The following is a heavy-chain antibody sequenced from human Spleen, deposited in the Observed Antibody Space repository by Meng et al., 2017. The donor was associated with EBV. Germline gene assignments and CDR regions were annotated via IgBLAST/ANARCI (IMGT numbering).Heavy chain of an antibody. Sequence: HLTLQESGPGQVKPSETLSLTLTVSGGSISSFYYWGWIRQPPGRGLEWIGSVHYSGSTYYSPSLKSRITVSVDTSKNQFSLRLTSVTAADTAVYYCARVGSDTATVPDYFDAWGQGTLVTVSS. J-gene: IGHJ5*02. CDR2: VHYSGST. D-gene: IGHD5-18*01. CDR3: ARVGSDTATVPDYFDA. V-gene: IGHV4-39*01. CDR1: GGSISSFYY.